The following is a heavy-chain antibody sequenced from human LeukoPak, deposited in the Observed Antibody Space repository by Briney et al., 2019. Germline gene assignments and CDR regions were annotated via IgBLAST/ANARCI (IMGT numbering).Heavy chain of an antibody. J-gene: IGHJ5*02. V-gene: IGHV3-7*01. CDR1: GFPFSLHY. D-gene: IGHD3-22*01. CDR2: ISPNGNEK. CDR3: AKSNYYDSSDWFDP. Sequence: GGSLRLSCAVSGFPFSLHYVTWVRQAPGKGLERVAKISPNGNEKNYVDSVQGRFTISRDNAKSSLYLQMNSLRAEDTAVYYCAKSNYYDSSDWFDPWGQGALVTVSS.